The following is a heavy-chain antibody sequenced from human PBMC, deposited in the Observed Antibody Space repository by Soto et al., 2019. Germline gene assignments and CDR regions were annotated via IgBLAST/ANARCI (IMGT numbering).Heavy chain of an antibody. V-gene: IGHV3-23*01. CDR1: GFTFSSYA. Sequence: EVQLLESGGGLVQPGGSLRLSCAASGFTFSSYAMSWVRQAPGKGLKWVSAISGSGGSTYYADSVKGRFTISRDNSKNTLYLQMNSLRAEDTAVYYCAKAKRAYGNYALDYWGQGTLVTVSS. D-gene: IGHD4-17*01. J-gene: IGHJ4*02. CDR3: AKAKRAYGNYALDY. CDR2: ISGSGGST.